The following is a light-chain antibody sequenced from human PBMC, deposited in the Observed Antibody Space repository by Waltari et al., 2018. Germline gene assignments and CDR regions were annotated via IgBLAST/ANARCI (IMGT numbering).Light chain of an antibody. CDR2: HAS. V-gene: IGKV1-33*01. CDR1: QDISNY. Sequence: DIQMTQSPSSLSASVGDRVTITCQASQDISNYLNWYQQKLGKAPKLLIYHASNLEAGVPSRFSGSGSETDFTFTINSLQPEDIATYYCQQYDNLPLTFGGGTKVENK. J-gene: IGKJ4*01. CDR3: QQYDNLPLT.